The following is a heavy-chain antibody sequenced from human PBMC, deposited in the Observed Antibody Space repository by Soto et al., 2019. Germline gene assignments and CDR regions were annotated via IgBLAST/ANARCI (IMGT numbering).Heavy chain of an antibody. J-gene: IGHJ6*02. V-gene: IGHV1-45*02. CDR2: ITPFNGNT. D-gene: IGHD6-13*01. CDR3: ARSVGIAAADSYGMDV. Sequence: SVKVSCKASGYTFTYRYLHWVRQAPGQALEWMGWITPFNGNTNYAQKFQDRVTITRDRSMSTAYMELSSLRSEDTAMYYCARSVGIAAADSYGMDVWGQGTTVTVSS. CDR1: GYTFTYRY.